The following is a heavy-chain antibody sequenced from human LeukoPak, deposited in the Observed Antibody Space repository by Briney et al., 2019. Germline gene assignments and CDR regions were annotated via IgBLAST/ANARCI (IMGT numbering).Heavy chain of an antibody. CDR1: GFTFSNSA. CDR2: IIVASGAT. CDR3: AAELYGGNSDCCNFET. Sequence: SVKVPCKASGFTFSNSAVQWVRQAPGQRLEWIGWIIVASGATNYAHSLQGRLAITRDISTSTAYMDLTSLTSEDTAVYYCAAELYGGNSDCCNFETWGQGTMVTVSS. D-gene: IGHD4-23*01. J-gene: IGHJ3*02. V-gene: IGHV1-58*01.